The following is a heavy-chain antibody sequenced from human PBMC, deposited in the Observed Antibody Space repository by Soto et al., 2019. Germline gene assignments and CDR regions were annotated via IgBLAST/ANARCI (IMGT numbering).Heavy chain of an antibody. Sequence: GASVKVSCKASGYTFAGYYMHWVRQAPGQGLEWMGWINPNSGGTNYAQKFQGWVTMTRDTSISTAYMELSRLRSDDTAVYYCARDSIVVVGAASRAFDYWGQGTLVTVSS. CDR3: ARDSIVVVGAASRAFDY. J-gene: IGHJ4*02. CDR1: GYTFAGYY. D-gene: IGHD2-15*01. V-gene: IGHV1-2*04. CDR2: INPNSGGT.